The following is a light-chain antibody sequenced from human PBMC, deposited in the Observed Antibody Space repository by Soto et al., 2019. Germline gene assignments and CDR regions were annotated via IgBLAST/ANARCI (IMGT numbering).Light chain of an antibody. J-gene: IGKJ5*01. CDR3: QQYNDRPPIT. V-gene: IGKV3-20*01. CDR1: QSVRSNY. Sequence: EIVLTQSPGTLSLSPGERATLACRASQSVRSNYLAWYQQKPGQAPRLLIYGASSRATGIPDRFSGSGSGTDFTLAISRLEPEDFAVYYCQQYNDRPPITFGQGTRLEIK. CDR2: GAS.